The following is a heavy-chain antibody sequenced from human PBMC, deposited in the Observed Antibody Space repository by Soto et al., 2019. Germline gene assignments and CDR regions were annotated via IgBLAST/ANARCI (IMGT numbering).Heavy chain of an antibody. CDR1: GGTFSSYA. D-gene: IGHD6-13*01. V-gene: IGHV1-69*13. J-gene: IGHJ6*02. CDR2: IIPIFGTA. Sequence: SVKVSCKASGGTFSSYAISWVRQAPGQGLEWMGGIIPIFGTANYAQKFQGRVTITADESTSTAYMELSSLRSEDTAVYYCARDSIAAPGYYYYYGMDVWGQGTTVTVYS. CDR3: ARDSIAAPGYYYYYGMDV.